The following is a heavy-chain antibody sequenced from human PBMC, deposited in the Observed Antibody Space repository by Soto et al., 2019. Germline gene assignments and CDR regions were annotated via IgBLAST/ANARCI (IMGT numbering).Heavy chain of an antibody. CDR3: ARYYYASSAYPDNNAYDI. J-gene: IGHJ3*02. CDR2: IYHSGSP. D-gene: IGHD3-22*01. CDR1: GGSNSSSNW. Sequence: SETLSVTCAVSGGSNSSSNWWSWVRQPPGKGLEWIGEIYHSGSPNYRPALNSRVTISVDKSMNHSSLTLSSVTATDTAVYYCARYYYASSAYPDNNAYDICSHGPRDT. V-gene: IGHV4-4*02.